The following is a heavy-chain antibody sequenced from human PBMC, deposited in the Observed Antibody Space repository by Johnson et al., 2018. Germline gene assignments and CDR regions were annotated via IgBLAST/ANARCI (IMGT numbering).Heavy chain of an antibody. CDR1: GYTFTSYD. D-gene: IGHD5-24*01. CDR2: MNPNSGNT. V-gene: IGHV1-8*01. Sequence: QVQLVESGAEVKKPGASVKVSCKASGYTFTSYDINWVRQATGQGLEWMGWMNPNSGNTGYAQKFQGRVPMTRNTSISTAYMELSSLRSEDTAVYYCARDGVVGDGYNSDAFDIWGQGTMVTVSS. CDR3: ARDGVVGDGYNSDAFDI. J-gene: IGHJ3*02.